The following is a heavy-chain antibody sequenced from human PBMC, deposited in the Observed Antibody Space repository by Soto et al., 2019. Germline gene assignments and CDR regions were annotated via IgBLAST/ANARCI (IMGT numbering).Heavy chain of an antibody. J-gene: IGHJ5*02. CDR2: INAGNGNT. Sequence: ASVKVSCKASGYTFTSYAMHWVRQAPGQRLEWMGWINAGNGNTKYAQKFQGRVTITRNTSTSTAYMELRSLRSDDTAVYYCARGSWFGELLPPWGQGTLVTVSS. V-gene: IGHV1-3*01. CDR3: ARGSWFGELLPP. CDR1: GYTFTSYA. D-gene: IGHD3-10*01.